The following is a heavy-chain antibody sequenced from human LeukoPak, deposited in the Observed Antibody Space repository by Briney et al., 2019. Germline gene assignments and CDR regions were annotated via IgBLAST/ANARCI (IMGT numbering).Heavy chain of an antibody. CDR2: VCNSGNT. CDR1: GVSISSFC. Sequence: PSETLSLTCTVSGVSISSFCWSWIRQPATKGLEWIGRVCNSGNTNYNPSLRSRVIMSIGTSKNPLSLDLSSVTAADTAVYHCAGGEAVPAAMGDLFDYWGQGTLVTVSS. D-gene: IGHD2-2*01. V-gene: IGHV4-4*07. J-gene: IGHJ4*02. CDR3: AGGEAVPAAMGDLFDY.